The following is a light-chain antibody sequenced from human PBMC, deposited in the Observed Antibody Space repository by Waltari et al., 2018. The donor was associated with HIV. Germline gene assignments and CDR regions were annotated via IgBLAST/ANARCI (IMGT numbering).Light chain of an antibody. CDR3: QQCGSSLWT. V-gene: IGKV3-20*01. Sequence: ETVLTQSPGILSLSPGARATLSCRASQSVSSSYLAWYQHKPGQVPRLLIFGASSRATGIPDRFSGSGSGTDFTLTISRLEPEDSAVYYCQQCGSSLWTFGQGTKVEIK. CDR1: QSVSSSY. J-gene: IGKJ1*01. CDR2: GAS.